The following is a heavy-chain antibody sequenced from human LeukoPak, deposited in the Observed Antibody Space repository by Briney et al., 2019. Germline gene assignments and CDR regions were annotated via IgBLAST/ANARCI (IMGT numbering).Heavy chain of an antibody. CDR2: IYSGGST. Sequence: GGSLRLSCAASGFTVSSNYMSWVRQAPGKGLEWVSVIYSGGSTYYADSVKGRFTISRDNSKNTLYLQMNSLRAEDTAVYYCARDLSSGWYDYWGQGTLGTVSS. D-gene: IGHD6-19*01. J-gene: IGHJ4*02. V-gene: IGHV3-66*02. CDR1: GFTVSSNY. CDR3: ARDLSSGWYDY.